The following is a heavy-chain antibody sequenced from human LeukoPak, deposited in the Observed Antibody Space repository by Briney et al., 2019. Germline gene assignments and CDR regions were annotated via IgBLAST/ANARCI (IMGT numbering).Heavy chain of an antibody. J-gene: IGHJ5*01. CDR2: INANSGTT. V-gene: IGHV3-23*01. CDR3: AKPISGGLAVTADWFHP. D-gene: IGHD6-19*01. Sequence: GGSLRLSCAASGFAFGFYAMSWLRQPPGKGLEWVSTINANSGTTSYAASVRGRFTISRDNSKNTLYLQVNTLRADDTATYYCAKPISGGLAVTADWFHPWGQGTLVVVSS. CDR1: GFAFGFYA.